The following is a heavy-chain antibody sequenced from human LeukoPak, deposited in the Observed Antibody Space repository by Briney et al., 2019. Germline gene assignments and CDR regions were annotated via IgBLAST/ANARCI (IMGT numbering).Heavy chain of an antibody. V-gene: IGHV4-39*07. CDR1: GGSTSSNTFY. CDR3: ARGFSGWPPRTFDL. D-gene: IGHD6-19*01. CDR2: IYYSGST. J-gene: IGHJ2*01. Sequence: PSETLSLTCTVSGGSTSSNTFYWGWIRQPPGKGLEWIGHIYYSGSTYYNPPLKSRVTISLDTSKNQFSLNLSSVTAADTAVYYCARGFSGWPPRTFDLWGRGTLVTVSS.